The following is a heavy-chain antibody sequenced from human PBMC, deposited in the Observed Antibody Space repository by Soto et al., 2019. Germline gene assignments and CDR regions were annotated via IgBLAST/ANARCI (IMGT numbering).Heavy chain of an antibody. V-gene: IGHV4-59*01. J-gene: IGHJ4*02. CDR1: GDSINNYY. CDR3: AKYRRTEAEGFTLDY. Sequence: PSETLSLPCTVSGDSINNYYWSWIRQPPGKRLEWIGYIYYTGSTTYNPSLESRVTMSVDTSKNQFSLKLSSVNAADTAVYYCAKYRRTEAEGFTLDYWGRGTLVTVSS. CDR2: IYYTGST. D-gene: IGHD6-13*01.